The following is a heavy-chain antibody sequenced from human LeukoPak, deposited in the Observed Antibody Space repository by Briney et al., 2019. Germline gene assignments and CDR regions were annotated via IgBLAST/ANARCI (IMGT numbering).Heavy chain of an antibody. J-gene: IGHJ4*02. Sequence: GGSLRLSCAASGFTFSSYAMHWVRQAPGKGLEWVAVISYDGSNKYYADSVKGRFTISRDNSKNTLYLQMNSLRAEDTAVYYCARDFLDPQRYYDSSGYGYWGQGTLVTVSS. CDR2: ISYDGSNK. D-gene: IGHD3-22*01. V-gene: IGHV3-30-3*01. CDR3: ARDFLDPQRYYDSSGYGY. CDR1: GFTFSSYA.